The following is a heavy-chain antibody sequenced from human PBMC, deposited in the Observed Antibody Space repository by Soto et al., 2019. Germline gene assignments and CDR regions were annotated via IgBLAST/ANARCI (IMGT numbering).Heavy chain of an antibody. CDR2: ISGSGATT. D-gene: IGHD1-1*01. CDR1: GFIFSNYA. Sequence: EGSLRLSCAASGFIFSNYAMSWVRQSPGKGLEWVSSISGSGATTYYPDSVKGRFTISRDNSKTTLYLQMNNLRAEDTAVYYCAKGGIPRRYNIPKVGFDSWGQGSLVTVSS. J-gene: IGHJ4*02. CDR3: AKGGIPRRYNIPKVGFDS. V-gene: IGHV3-23*01.